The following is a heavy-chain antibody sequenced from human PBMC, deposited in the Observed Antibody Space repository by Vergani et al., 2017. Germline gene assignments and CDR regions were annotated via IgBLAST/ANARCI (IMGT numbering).Heavy chain of an antibody. CDR1: GFTFSSYS. Sequence: EVQLLESGGGLVQPGGSLRLSCAASGFTFSSYSMNWVRQAPGKGLEWVSYISSSGSTIYYADSVKGRFTISRDNAKNSLYLQMNSLRAEDTAIYYCAKDRDVVVVVAATDYWGQGTLVTVSS. D-gene: IGHD2-15*01. V-gene: IGHV3-48*04. CDR3: AKDRDVVVVVAATDY. CDR2: ISSSGSTI. J-gene: IGHJ4*02.